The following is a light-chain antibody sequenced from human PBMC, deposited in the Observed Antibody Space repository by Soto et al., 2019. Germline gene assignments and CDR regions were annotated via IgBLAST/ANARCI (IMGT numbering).Light chain of an antibody. J-gene: IGLJ2*01. V-gene: IGLV2-23*03. Sequence: QSALTQPASVSGSPGQSITISCTGTSSDVGSYNLVSWYQQHPGKAPKLMIYEGSKRPSGVSNRFSGSKSGNTASLTISGVQAEDDADYYCCSYAGSSTFDVVFGGGTKLTVL. CDR3: CSYAGSSTFDVV. CDR2: EGS. CDR1: SSDVGSYNL.